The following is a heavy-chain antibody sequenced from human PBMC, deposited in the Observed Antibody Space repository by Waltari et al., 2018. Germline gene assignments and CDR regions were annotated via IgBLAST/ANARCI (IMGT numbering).Heavy chain of an antibody. CDR2: MFNGGST. CDR1: GAPIRSSNYY. V-gene: IGHV4-39*01. D-gene: IGHD4-17*01. CDR3: ARHGYSGGWFDP. J-gene: IGHJ5*02. Sequence: QLQLQESGPGLVKPSETLSLPFSVSGAPIRSSNYYWGWIRQPPGKGLEWIGSMFNGGSTYYNPSLKSRVTISVDTSKNQFSLRLNSVTAADTAIYYCARHGYSGGWFDPWGQGTLVTVSS.